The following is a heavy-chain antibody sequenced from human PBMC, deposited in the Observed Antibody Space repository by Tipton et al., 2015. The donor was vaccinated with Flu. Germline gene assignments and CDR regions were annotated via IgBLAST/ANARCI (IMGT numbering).Heavy chain of an antibody. V-gene: IGHV4-59*01. Sequence: TLSLTCTVSGGSIRSYYWSWIRQPPGKGLEWIGYIYYSGSTKYNPSLKSRVTISVDTSKNQFSLKLSSVTAADTAVYYCARDHGYSSSWSPNWFDPWGQGTLVTVSS. CDR1: GGSIRSYY. D-gene: IGHD6-13*01. CDR3: ARDHGYSSSWSPNWFDP. J-gene: IGHJ5*02. CDR2: IYYSGST.